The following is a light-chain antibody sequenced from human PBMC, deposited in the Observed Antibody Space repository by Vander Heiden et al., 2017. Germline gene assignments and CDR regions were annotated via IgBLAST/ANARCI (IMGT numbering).Light chain of an antibody. J-gene: IGLJ2*01. CDR2: DDS. CDR3: QVWDRSSDHVV. Sequence: SYVLTQPPSVSVAPGHTARITCGGNNIGSESVHWYQQKPGQAPVLVVYDDSDRPSGIPERFSGSNSGNTATLTISRVEAGDEADYYCQVWDRSSDHVVFGGGTKLTVL. V-gene: IGLV3-21*02. CDR1: NIGSES.